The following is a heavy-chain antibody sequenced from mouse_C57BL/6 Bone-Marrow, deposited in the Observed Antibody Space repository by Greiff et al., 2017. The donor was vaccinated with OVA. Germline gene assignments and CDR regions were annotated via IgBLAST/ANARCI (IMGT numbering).Heavy chain of an antibody. Sequence: EVHLVESGGDLVKPGGSLKLSCAASGFTFSSSGMSWVRTTPDTRLEWVATISSGGSYTYYPDSVKGRFTISRDNANNTLYLQMSSLKSEDSAMYYCARHGRWLLLRFSYWGQGTLVTVSA. CDR2: ISSGGSYT. V-gene: IGHV5-6*01. J-gene: IGHJ3*01. CDR1: GFTFSSSG. D-gene: IGHD2-3*01. CDR3: ARHGRWLLLRFSY.